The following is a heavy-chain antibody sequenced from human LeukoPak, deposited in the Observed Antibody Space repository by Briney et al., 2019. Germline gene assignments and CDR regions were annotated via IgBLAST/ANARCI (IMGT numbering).Heavy chain of an antibody. J-gene: IGHJ4*02. CDR2: IRNDGSNY. Sequence: GGSLRLSCAASGFTFSDYGMHWVRQAPGKGLEWVAFIRNDGSNYYHADSVKGRFTISRDNSKNTLYLQMNSLRAEDTAVYYCARDPYDILTGYSIDYWGQGTLVTVSS. CDR1: GFTFSDYG. CDR3: ARDPYDILTGYSIDY. V-gene: IGHV3-30*02. D-gene: IGHD3-9*01.